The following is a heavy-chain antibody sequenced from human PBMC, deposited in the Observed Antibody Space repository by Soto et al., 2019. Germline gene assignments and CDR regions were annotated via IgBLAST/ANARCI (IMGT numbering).Heavy chain of an antibody. CDR1: GFTVSSNY. Sequence: EVQLVESGGGLVQPGGSLRLSCAASGFTVSSNYMSWVRQAPGKGLEWVSVIQSGGITYYADSVKGRFSISRDNSKNTLYLQMSSLGAEDTAVYYCARGAPSCSCCDYCGQGTLVTVSS. CDR2: IQSGGIT. D-gene: IGHD2-15*01. V-gene: IGHV3-66*01. J-gene: IGHJ4*02. CDR3: ARGAPSCSCCDY.